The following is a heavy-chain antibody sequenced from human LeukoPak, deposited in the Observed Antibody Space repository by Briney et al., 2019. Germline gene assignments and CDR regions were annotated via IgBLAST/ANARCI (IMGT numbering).Heavy chain of an antibody. V-gene: IGHV4-4*02. Sequence: SETLSLTCAVSGGSISSSNWWSWVRQPPGKGLEWIGYIYYSGSTNYNPSLKSRVTISVDTSKNQFSLKLSSVTAADTAVYYCARTGPVQLKGFDPWGQGTLVTVSS. J-gene: IGHJ5*02. D-gene: IGHD1-1*01. CDR1: GGSISSSNW. CDR2: IYYSGST. CDR3: ARTGPVQLKGFDP.